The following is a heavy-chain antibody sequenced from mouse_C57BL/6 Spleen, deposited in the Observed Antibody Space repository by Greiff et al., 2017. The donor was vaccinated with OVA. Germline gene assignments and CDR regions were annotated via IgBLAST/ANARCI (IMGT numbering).Heavy chain of an antibody. CDR2: IWSDGST. D-gene: IGHD1-1*01. CDR3: ARQAFYYGSRGDWYFDV. Sequence: VKLMESGPGLVAPSQSLSITCTVSGFSLTSYGVHWVRQPPGKGLEWLVVIWSDGSTTYNSALKSRLSISKDNSKSQVFLKMNSLQTDDTAMYYCARQAFYYGSRGDWYFDVWGTGTTVTVSS. V-gene: IGHV2-6-1*01. J-gene: IGHJ1*03. CDR1: GFSLTSYG.